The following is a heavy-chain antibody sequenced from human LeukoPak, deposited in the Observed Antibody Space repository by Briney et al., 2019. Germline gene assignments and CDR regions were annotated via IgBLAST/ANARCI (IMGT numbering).Heavy chain of an antibody. D-gene: IGHD6-25*01. Sequence: PGGSLRLSCAASGFTFSSYAMSWVRQAPGKGLEWVSAVSGSGGSTYYADSVKGRFTISRDNSKNTLYLQMSSLRAEDTAVYYCAKDGGSAPTFIDFWGQGTLVTVSS. CDR3: AKDGGSAPTFIDF. J-gene: IGHJ4*02. CDR1: GFTFSSYA. CDR2: VSGSGGST. V-gene: IGHV3-23*01.